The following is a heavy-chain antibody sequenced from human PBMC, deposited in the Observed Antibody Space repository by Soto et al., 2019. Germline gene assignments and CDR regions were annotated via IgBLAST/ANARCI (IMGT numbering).Heavy chain of an antibody. CDR3: ARYGVGFLYSYYGMQV. D-gene: IGHD4-17*01. V-gene: IGHV4-34*01. J-gene: IGHJ6*01. CDR2: INHSGST. CDR1: VVSFSGYY. Sequence: WETLSLTCAVYVVSFSGYYWSCIRHPPGKGLEWIGEINHSGSTNYNPSLKSRVTISVDTSKNQFSLKLSSVTAADTAVYYCARYGVGFLYSYYGMQVWGQATTVNVS.